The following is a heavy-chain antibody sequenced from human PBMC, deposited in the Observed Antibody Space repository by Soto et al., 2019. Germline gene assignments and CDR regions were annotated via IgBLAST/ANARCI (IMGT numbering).Heavy chain of an antibody. D-gene: IGHD3-22*01. V-gene: IGHV4-61*01. J-gene: IGHJ5*02. CDR3: ARDGDYYDSSP. CDR2: IYYSGST. CDR1: GGSVSSGSYY. Sequence: SETLSLTCTVSGGSVSSGSYYWSWIRQPPGKGLEWIGYIYYSGSTNYNPSLKSRVTISVDTSKNQFSLKLSSVTAVDTAVYYCARDGDYYDSSPWGQGTLVTVSS.